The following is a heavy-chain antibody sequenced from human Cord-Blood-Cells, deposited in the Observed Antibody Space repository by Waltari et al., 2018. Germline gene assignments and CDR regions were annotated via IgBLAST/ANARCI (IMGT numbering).Heavy chain of an antibody. CDR1: GFTVSCTY. CDR3: ARDVSNYEGMDV. Sequence: EVQLVESGGGLIQPGGSLRLSCAASGFTVSCTYMSWVRQAPGKGLEWVSVIYSGGSTYYADSVKGRFTISRDNSKNTLYLQMNSLRAEDTAVYYCARDVSNYEGMDVWGQGTTVTVSS. J-gene: IGHJ6*02. D-gene: IGHD4-4*01. V-gene: IGHV3-53*01. CDR2: IYSGGST.